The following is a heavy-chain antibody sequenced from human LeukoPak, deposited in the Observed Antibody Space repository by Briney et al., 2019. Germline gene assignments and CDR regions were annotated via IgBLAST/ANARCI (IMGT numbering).Heavy chain of an antibody. Sequence: ASVKVSCKASGYTFTSYDINWVRQATGQGLEWMGWMNPNSGNTGYAQKFQGRVTMTRNTSISTAYMELSSLRSEDTAVYYCAIPSSGWSPFDYWGRGTLVTVSS. D-gene: IGHD6-19*01. CDR3: AIPSSGWSPFDY. V-gene: IGHV1-8*01. CDR2: MNPNSGNT. CDR1: GYTFTSYD. J-gene: IGHJ4*02.